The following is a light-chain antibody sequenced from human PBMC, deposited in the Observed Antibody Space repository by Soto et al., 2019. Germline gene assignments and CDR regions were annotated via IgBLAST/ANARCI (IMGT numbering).Light chain of an antibody. J-gene: IGKJ2*01. CDR3: QQTYYTPQT. V-gene: IGKV1-39*01. Sequence: DVPMTQSPSSLSASVGDRVTITCRASQSITDYLHWYQQKPGKAPKLLIYAASSVQSGVPSRFSGSGSGTDFTLTINSLQPVDFATYYCQQTYYTPQTFGQGTELEIK. CDR2: AAS. CDR1: QSITDY.